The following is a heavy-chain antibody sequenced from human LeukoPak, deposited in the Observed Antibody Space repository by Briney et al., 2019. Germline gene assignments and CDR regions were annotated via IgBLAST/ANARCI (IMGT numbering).Heavy chain of an antibody. J-gene: IGHJ5*02. V-gene: IGHV5-51*01. Sequence: GGSLEISCQGSGYSFIDYWMGGVRQVPGKGLEGMGIIYAGDSDTRYSPFFEGQFTISADKSKSTPYLQWSSLQASDTAMYYSAIRYSGSYNVSWGQGTLVTVSS. CDR1: GYSFIDYW. CDR2: IYAGDSDT. CDR3: AIRYSGSYNVS. D-gene: IGHD1-26*01.